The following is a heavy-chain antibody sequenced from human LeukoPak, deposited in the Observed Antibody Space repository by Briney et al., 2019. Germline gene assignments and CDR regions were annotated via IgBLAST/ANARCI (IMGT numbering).Heavy chain of an antibody. Sequence: SETLSLTCAVSGGSISSGGYSWSWIRQPPGKGLEWIGYIYHSGSTYYNPPLKSRVTISVDRSKNQFSLKLSSVTAADTAVYYCARGPRGSYHDYWGQGTLVTVSS. CDR1: GGSISSGGYS. J-gene: IGHJ4*02. D-gene: IGHD1-26*01. CDR2: IYHSGST. V-gene: IGHV4-30-2*01. CDR3: ARGPRGSYHDY.